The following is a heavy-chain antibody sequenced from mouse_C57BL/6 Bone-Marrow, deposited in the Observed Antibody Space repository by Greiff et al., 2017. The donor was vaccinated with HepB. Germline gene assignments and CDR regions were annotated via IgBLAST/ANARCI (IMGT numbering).Heavy chain of an antibody. CDR3: ARSGVIATVGAEGDY. CDR2: IYPRSGNT. Sequence: QVQLQQSGAELARPGASVKLSCKASGYTFTSYGISWVKQRTGQGLEWIGEIYPRSGNTYYNEKFKGKATLTADKSSSTAYMELRSLTSEDSAVYFCARSGVIATVGAEGDYWGQGTPLTVSS. J-gene: IGHJ2*01. V-gene: IGHV1-81*01. D-gene: IGHD1-1*01. CDR1: GYTFTSYG.